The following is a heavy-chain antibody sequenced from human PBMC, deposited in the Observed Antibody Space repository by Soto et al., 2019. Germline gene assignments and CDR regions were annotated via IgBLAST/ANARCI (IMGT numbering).Heavy chain of an antibody. CDR1: GFTFTTSA. CDR3: GADDIATMN. V-gene: IGHV1-58*01. CDR2: IVVGSDKT. J-gene: IGHJ4*02. D-gene: IGHD6-13*01. Sequence: ASVKVSCKTSGFTFTTSAVQWVRQARGQRLEWIGWIVVGSDKTNYAQKFQERVTLTRDLSTRTAYMELSDLRSEDTAVYYCGADDIATMNWGQGTLVTVSS.